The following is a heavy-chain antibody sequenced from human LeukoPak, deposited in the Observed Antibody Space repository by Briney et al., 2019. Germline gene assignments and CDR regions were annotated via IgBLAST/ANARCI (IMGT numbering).Heavy chain of an antibody. CDR3: ARGPPPIITIFGVVIPAADAFDI. V-gene: IGHV4-34*01. Sequence: SETLSLTCTVYGGSLGNYFWSWIRQPPGKGLEWIGEINHSGSTNYNPSLKSRVTISVDTSKNQFSLKLSSVTAADTAVYYCARGPPPIITIFGVVIPAADAFDIWGQGTMVTVSS. J-gene: IGHJ3*02. CDR2: INHSGST. D-gene: IGHD3-3*01. CDR1: GGSLGNYF.